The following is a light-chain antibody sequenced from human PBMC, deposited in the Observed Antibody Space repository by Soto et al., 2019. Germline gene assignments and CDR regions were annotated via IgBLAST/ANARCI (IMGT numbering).Light chain of an antibody. CDR2: GAS. J-gene: IGKJ2*01. V-gene: IGKV3-20*01. CDR1: QSVVSNTY. CDR3: QQYGGSIS. Sequence: EIGLTQSPGTLSLSPGERVTLSCRASQSVVSNTYLAWYQQRPGQAPRLLIYGASNRATGIPDRFSGSGSGTDFALTISRLEPDDFAVYYCQQYGGSISFGQGTKLEIK.